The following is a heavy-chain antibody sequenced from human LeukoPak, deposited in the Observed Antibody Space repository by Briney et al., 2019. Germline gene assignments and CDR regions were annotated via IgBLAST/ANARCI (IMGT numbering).Heavy chain of an antibody. CDR2: INSDGSST. V-gene: IGHV3-74*01. D-gene: IGHD3-10*01. J-gene: IGHJ4*02. CDR3: AKDIDRGGYYGSGSYHHYFDY. CDR1: GFTFSSYW. Sequence: GGSLRLSCAASGFTFSSYWMHWVRQAPGKGLVWVSRINSDGSSTSYADSVKGRFTISRDNAKNSLYLQMNSLRAEDMALYYCAKDIDRGGYYGSGSYHHYFDYWGQGTLVTVSS.